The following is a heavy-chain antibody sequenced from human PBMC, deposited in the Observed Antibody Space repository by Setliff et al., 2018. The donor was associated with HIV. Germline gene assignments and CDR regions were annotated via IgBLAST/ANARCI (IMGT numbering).Heavy chain of an antibody. CDR2: IYHSGST. Sequence: PSETLSLTCAVSGYSISSGYYWGWIRQPPGKGLEWIGSIYHSGSTYYNPSLKSRVTISVDTSKNQFSLKLSSVTAADTAAYYCARSTYYYDSSGYDAFDIWGQGTMVTVSS. V-gene: IGHV4-38-2*01. D-gene: IGHD3-22*01. CDR1: GYSISSGYY. J-gene: IGHJ3*02. CDR3: ARSTYYYDSSGYDAFDI.